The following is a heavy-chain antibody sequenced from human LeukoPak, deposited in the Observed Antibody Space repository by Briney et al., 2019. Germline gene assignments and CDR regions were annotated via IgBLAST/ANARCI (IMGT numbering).Heavy chain of an antibody. CDR2: ISWNSGSI. D-gene: IGHD3-22*01. J-gene: IGHJ5*02. Sequence: GGSLRLSCAASGFTFDDYAMHWVRQAPGKGLEWVSGISWNSGSIGYADSVKGRFTISRDNAKNSLYLQMNSLRAEDTALYYCAKDNRADYYDSSGYYYADNWFDPWGQGTLVTVSS. V-gene: IGHV3-9*01. CDR3: AKDNRADYYDSSGYYYADNWFDP. CDR1: GFTFDDYA.